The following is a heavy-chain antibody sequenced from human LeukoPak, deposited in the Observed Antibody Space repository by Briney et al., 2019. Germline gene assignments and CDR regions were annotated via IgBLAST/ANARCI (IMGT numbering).Heavy chain of an antibody. CDR1: GGSISSGSYY. CDR3: ARSDGYCSGGSCQRWSYYMDV. D-gene: IGHD2-15*01. V-gene: IGHV4-61*02. J-gene: IGHJ6*03. CDR2: IYTSGST. Sequence: ASETLSLTCTVSGGSISSGSYYWNWIRQPAGKGLEWIGRIYTSGSTNYNPSLKSRVTISVDTSKNQFSLKLNSVTAADTAVYYCARSDGYCSGGSCQRWSYYMDVWGKGTTVTVSS.